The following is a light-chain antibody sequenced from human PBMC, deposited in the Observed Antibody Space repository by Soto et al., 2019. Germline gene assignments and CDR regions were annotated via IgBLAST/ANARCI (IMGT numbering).Light chain of an antibody. CDR3: CSSAVKYTYV. CDR1: SNND. V-gene: IGLV2-11*01. Sequence: QSALTQPPSVSGSLGQSVTISCTGTSNNDVSWYQQHTGKPPRLIISDVNMRPSGVPDRFFASKSGNTASLTSSGLQAEDESDYYCCSSAVKYTYVFGTGTKLTVL. CDR2: DVN. J-gene: IGLJ1*01.